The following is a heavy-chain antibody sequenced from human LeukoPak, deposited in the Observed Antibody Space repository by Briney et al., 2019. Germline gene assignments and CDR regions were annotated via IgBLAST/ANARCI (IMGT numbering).Heavy chain of an antibody. CDR3: ARQGAAGKYYYYYMDV. CDR1: GYSFTNYW. Sequence: GESLKISCKGSGYSFTNYWIGWVRQMPGQGLEWMGIIYPDDSNTIYGPSFQGQVTISADKSINTAYLEWSSPKASDTAIYYCARQGAAGKYYYYYMDVWGKGTTVTVSS. D-gene: IGHD6-13*01. J-gene: IGHJ6*03. CDR2: IYPDDSNT. V-gene: IGHV5-51*01.